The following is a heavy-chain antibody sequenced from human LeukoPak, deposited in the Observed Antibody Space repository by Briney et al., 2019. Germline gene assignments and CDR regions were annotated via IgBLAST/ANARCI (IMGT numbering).Heavy chain of an antibody. J-gene: IGHJ2*01. CDR1: GGSISGGSYF. Sequence: SETLSLTCTVSGGSISGGSYFWSWIRQPAGKGLEWIGRIYSSGTTNYNPCLKSRVTMSVDTSKNQFSLKLSSVTAADTAVYYCARVGAIAARPRWYFDLWGRGTLVTVSS. CDR3: ARVGAIAARPRWYFDL. V-gene: IGHV4-61*02. D-gene: IGHD6-6*01. CDR2: IYSSGTT.